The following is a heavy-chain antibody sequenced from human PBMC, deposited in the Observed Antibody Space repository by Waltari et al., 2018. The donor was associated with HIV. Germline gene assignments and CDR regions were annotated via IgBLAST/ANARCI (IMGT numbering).Heavy chain of an antibody. D-gene: IGHD1-26*01. Sequence: QVQLVQSGAEVKKPGDSVKVSCKASGYTFTAYYMHWVRQAPGHGLEWMGWFNPNTGGTNYAQKFQGRVTMTSDTSISTAYMELTGLGSDDTAIYFCARPVLGATYYVDYWGQGTLISVSS. CDR3: ARPVLGATYYVDY. V-gene: IGHV1-2*02. CDR1: GYTFTAYY. J-gene: IGHJ4*02. CDR2: FNPNTGGT.